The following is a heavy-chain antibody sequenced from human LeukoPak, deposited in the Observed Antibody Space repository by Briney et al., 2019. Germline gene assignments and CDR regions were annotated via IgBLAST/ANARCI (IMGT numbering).Heavy chain of an antibody. J-gene: IGHJ3*02. CDR2: IYYSGST. CDR1: GGSVGSGSYY. V-gene: IGHV4-61*01. CDR3: ARVGIVPVFDI. Sequence: SETLSLTCTVSGGSVGSGSYYWSWIRQPPGKGLEWIGYIYYSGSTNYNPSLKSQVTISVDTSKNQFSLKLSSVTAADTAVYYCARVGIVPVFDIWGQGTMVTVSS. D-gene: IGHD1-26*01.